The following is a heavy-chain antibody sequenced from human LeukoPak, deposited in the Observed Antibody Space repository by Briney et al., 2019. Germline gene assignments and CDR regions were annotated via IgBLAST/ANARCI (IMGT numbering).Heavy chain of an antibody. V-gene: IGHV1-2*02. CDR2: IDPASGGT. Sequence: ASLRVSCKTSGYTFSAHYLHWVRQAPEQRPEWVGRIDPASGGTHYAQKFQGRVTVTRDTSTTTVVMELSGLRSDDTAVYYCARVPGPYTTSRFDFWGQGTLVTVSS. CDR1: GYTFSAHY. D-gene: IGHD2-2*02. CDR3: ARVPGPYTTSRFDF. J-gene: IGHJ4*02.